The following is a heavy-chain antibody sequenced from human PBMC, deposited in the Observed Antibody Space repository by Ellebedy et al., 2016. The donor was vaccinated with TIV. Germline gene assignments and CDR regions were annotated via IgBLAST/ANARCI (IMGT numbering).Heavy chain of an antibody. CDR1: GFTFSSYS. V-gene: IGHV3-48*04. Sequence: GESLKISCAASGFTFSSYSMNWVRQAPGKGLEWVSYISSSSSTIYYADSVKGRFTISRDNAKNSLYLQMNNLRAEDTAVYYCAKGRGGGSDSSAPRYYFDYWGLGTLVTVSS. CDR3: AKGRGGGSDSSAPRYYFDY. J-gene: IGHJ4*02. CDR2: ISSSSSTI. D-gene: IGHD3-22*01.